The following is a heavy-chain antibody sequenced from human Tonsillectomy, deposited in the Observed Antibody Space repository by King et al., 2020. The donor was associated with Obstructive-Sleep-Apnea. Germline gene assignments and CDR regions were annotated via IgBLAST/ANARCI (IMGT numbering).Heavy chain of an antibody. CDR1: GFTFSNYA. V-gene: IGHV3-30-3*01. Sequence: VQLVESGGGVVQPGRSLRLSCAASGFTFSNYAMHWVRQAPGKGLEWVAIISYDGSNKYNAESVKGRFTISRDDSKNTLYLQMNSLRAEDTAVYYCARDHGYSYGYIDYYFDYWGQGTLVTVSS. CDR2: ISYDGSNK. J-gene: IGHJ4*02. D-gene: IGHD5-18*01. CDR3: ARDHGYSYGYIDYYFDY.